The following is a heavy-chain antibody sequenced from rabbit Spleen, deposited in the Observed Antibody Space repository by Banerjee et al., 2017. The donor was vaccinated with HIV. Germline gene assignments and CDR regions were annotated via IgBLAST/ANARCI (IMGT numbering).Heavy chain of an antibody. CDR2: IDTGSSGFT. CDR3: ARGSAAMTMVITGYYLSL. V-gene: IGHV1S40*01. Sequence: QSLEESGGDLVKPGASLTLTCTASGVSFTSNYYMCWVRQAPGKGLEWIACIDTGSSGFTYFASWAKGRFTISKTSSTTVTLQMTSLTAADTATYFCARGSAAMTMVITGYYLSLWGQGTLVTVS. J-gene: IGHJ4*01. D-gene: IGHD2-1*01. CDR1: GVSFTSNYY.